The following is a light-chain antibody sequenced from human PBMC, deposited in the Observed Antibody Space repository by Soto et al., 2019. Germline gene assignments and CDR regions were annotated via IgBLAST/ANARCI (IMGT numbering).Light chain of an antibody. V-gene: IGLV1-51*01. CDR3: GSWDSSLSAYA. Sequence: QSLLTQPPSVSAAPGQRGTIACSGSSSNIGGNSVSWYQQLPGTAPKLLIYDDDKRPSGIPDRFSGSKYGTSATLGITGFQTGDEADYYCGSWDSSLSAYAFGTGTKVTVL. J-gene: IGLJ1*01. CDR1: SSNIGGNS. CDR2: DDD.